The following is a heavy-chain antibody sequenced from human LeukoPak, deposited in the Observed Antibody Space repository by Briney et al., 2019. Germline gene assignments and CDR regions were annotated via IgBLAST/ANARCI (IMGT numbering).Heavy chain of an antibody. CDR2: ISGSAGDT. V-gene: IGHV3-23*01. J-gene: IGHJ4*02. D-gene: IGHD3-22*01. CDR3: AKYDSFDHYYDSSGRFDC. CDR1: GFTFSNYA. Sequence: GGSLRLSCAASGFTFSNYAMNWVRQAPGKGLEWVSAISGSAGDTYFSDSVKGRFNISRDNSKSTLFLQMNSLRAEDTAVYYCAKYDSFDHYYDSSGRFDCWGQGTLVTVSS.